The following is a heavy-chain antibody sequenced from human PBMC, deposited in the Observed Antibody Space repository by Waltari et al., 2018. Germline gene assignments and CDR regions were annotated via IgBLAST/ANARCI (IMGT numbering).Heavy chain of an antibody. CDR3: ARQEEGAFDI. J-gene: IGHJ3*02. V-gene: IGHV4-59*08. Sequence: QVQLQESGPGLVKPSETLSLTCTVSGGSISSYYWSWIRQPPGKGLGWIGYIYYSGSTNYSPSLKSRVTISVDTSKNQFSLKLSSVTAADTAVYYCARQEEGAFDIWGQGTMVTVSS. CDR1: GGSISSYY. CDR2: IYYSGST.